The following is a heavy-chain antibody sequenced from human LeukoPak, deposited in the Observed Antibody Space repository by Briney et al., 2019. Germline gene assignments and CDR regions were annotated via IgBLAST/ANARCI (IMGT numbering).Heavy chain of an antibody. Sequence: TSQTLSLTCTVSGGSISSGDYYWSWIRQHPGKGLEWIGYIYYSGSTYYNPSLKSRVTISVDTSKNQFSLKLSSVTAADTAVYYCARADWGPYFDYWGQGTLVTVSS. CDR3: ARADWGPYFDY. J-gene: IGHJ4*02. CDR2: IYYSGST. D-gene: IGHD7-27*01. CDR1: GGSISSGDYY. V-gene: IGHV4-31*03.